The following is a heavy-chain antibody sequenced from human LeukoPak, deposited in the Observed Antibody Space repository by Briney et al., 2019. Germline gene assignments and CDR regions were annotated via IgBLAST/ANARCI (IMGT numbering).Heavy chain of an antibody. CDR3: ARSGDYITEGFYY. Sequence: SETLSLSCAVSGYSIRSGHYWGWIRPSPGKGLEWIGSINHRGITEYNPSLKSRVTLSVDTSKNQFSLQLRSVTAADRALYYCARSGDYITEGFYYWGQGTQVTVSS. CDR1: GYSIRSGHY. CDR2: INHRGIT. V-gene: IGHV4-38-2*01. J-gene: IGHJ4*02. D-gene: IGHD3-22*01.